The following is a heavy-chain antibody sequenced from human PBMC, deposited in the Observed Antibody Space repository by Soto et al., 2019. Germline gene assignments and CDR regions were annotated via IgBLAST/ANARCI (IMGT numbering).Heavy chain of an antibody. V-gene: IGHV3-23*01. J-gene: IGHJ4*02. Sequence: GGSLRLSCAASGFGFTSYAMNWVRQAPGKGLEWVSIVSGSGADTYYADSVKSRFTISRDNSKDTLYLQMNSLRAEDTAVYYCATGANYISGSFDYWGQGTLVTVSS. D-gene: IGHD3-10*01. CDR3: ATGANYISGSFDY. CDR2: VSGSGADT. CDR1: GFGFTSYA.